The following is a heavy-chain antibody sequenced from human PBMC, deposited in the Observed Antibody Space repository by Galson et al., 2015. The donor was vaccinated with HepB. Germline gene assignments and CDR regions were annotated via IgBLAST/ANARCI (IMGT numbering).Heavy chain of an antibody. Sequence: SVKVSCKASGYTFTSYYMHWVRQAPGQGLECMGIINPSGGSTSYAQKFQGRVTMTRDTSTSTVYMELSSLRSEDTAVYYCARDKNAVVITNSFDYWGQGTLVTVSS. J-gene: IGHJ4*02. D-gene: IGHD3-22*01. CDR3: ARDKNAVVITNSFDY. CDR2: INPSGGST. CDR1: GYTFTSYY. V-gene: IGHV1-46*01.